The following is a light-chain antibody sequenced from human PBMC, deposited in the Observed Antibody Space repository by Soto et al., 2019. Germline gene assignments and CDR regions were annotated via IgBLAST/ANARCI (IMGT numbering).Light chain of an antibody. CDR1: QSISSW. V-gene: IGKV1-5*03. Sequence: DIQMTQSPSTLSESVGDRVTITCRASQSISSWLAWYQQKPGKAPKLLIYKASSLERGVPSRFSGSGAGTEFPLTISSLQPDDCATYYCQQYKSYPWTFGQGTKVEIK. J-gene: IGKJ1*01. CDR2: KAS. CDR3: QQYKSYPWT.